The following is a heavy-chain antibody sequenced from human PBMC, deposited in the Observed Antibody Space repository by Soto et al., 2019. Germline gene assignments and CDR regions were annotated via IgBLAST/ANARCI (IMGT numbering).Heavy chain of an antibody. CDR1: WFTFSDSD. V-gene: IGHV3-73*01. J-gene: IGHJ4*02. D-gene: IGHD3-10*01. Sequence: PGGSLRLSCAGTWFTFSDSDIHWVRQASGKGLEWVGRIRRKANRYATGYNESVKGRFTISRDDSRNTAYLQMNSLKTEDTAVYYCIHYGSGSYSTDYWGPGTLVTVSS. CDR3: IHYGSGSYSTDY. CDR2: IRRKANRYAT.